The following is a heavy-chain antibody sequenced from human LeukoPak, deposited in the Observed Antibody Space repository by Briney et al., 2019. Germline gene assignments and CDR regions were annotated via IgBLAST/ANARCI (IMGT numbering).Heavy chain of an antibody. CDR1: GGCISSSSYY. V-gene: IGHV4-39*01. CDR3: ARLIWFGESDY. D-gene: IGHD3-10*01. CDR2: IYYSGST. J-gene: IGHJ4*02. Sequence: SETLSLTCTVSGGCISSSSYYWGWIRQPPGKGLEWIGSIYYSGSTYYNPSLKSRVTISVDTSKNQFSLKLSSVTAADTAVYYCARLIWFGESDYWGQGTLVTVSS.